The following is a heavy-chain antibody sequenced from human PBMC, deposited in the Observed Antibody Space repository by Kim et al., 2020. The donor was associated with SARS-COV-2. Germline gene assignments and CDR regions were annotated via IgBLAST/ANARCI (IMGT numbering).Heavy chain of an antibody. Sequence: SETLSLTCTVSGGSISSYYWSWIRQPPGKGLEWIGYIYYSGSTNYNPSLKSRVTISVDTSKNQFSLKLSSVTAADTAVYYCAIGNPNCSSTSYQSCLNYYGMDVWGQGTTVTVSS. V-gene: IGHV4-59*01. CDR1: GGSISSYY. J-gene: IGHJ6*02. CDR2: IYYSGST. CDR3: AIGNPNCSSTSYQSCLNYYGMDV. D-gene: IGHD2-2*01.